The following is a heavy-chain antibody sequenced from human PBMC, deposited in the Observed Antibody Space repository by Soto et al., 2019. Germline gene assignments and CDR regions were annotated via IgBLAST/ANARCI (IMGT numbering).Heavy chain of an antibody. CDR3: TTDGGSDWSGAHY. Sequence: EVQLVESGGGLVKPGGSLRLSCAASGFTFTNAWMNWVRQTPGKGLEWVGRVRSKTDGGTADYSAPVKGRFTISRDESKDTLYLQMNSLETEDTGPYYCTTDGGSDWSGAHYWGQGTLVTVSP. CDR2: VRSKTDGGTA. D-gene: IGHD6-19*01. J-gene: IGHJ4*02. CDR1: GFTFTNAW. V-gene: IGHV3-15*07.